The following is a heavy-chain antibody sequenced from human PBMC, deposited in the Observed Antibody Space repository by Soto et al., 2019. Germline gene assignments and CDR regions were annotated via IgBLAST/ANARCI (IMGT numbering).Heavy chain of an antibody. CDR2: VYPSDSDV. Sequence: PGESLKISCQGSGYRFTSSWIGWVRQMPGKGLEWLGNVYPSDSDVRYSPSFEGRVTISADNSINTAYLHLLNLKASDTAIYYCTKGATSHFESSGPGTRGTVSS. CDR1: GYRFTSSW. J-gene: IGHJ4*02. V-gene: IGHV5-51*01. D-gene: IGHD3-16*01. CDR3: TKGATSHFES.